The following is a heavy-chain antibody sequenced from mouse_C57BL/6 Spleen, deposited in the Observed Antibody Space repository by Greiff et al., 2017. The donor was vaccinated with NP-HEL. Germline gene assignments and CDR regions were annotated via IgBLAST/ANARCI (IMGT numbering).Heavy chain of an antibody. CDR1: GFTFTDYY. V-gene: IGHV7-3*01. CDR2: IRNNANGYTT. J-gene: IGHJ4*01. CDR3: ARYGSYAMDD. Sequence: DVMLVESGGGLVQPGGSLSLSCAASGFTFTDYYMSWVRQPPGKALEWLGFIRNNANGYTTEYSASVKGRFTISQDNSPSILYLQMNALRATDIATSYCARYGSYAMDDWGQGTSVTVSS.